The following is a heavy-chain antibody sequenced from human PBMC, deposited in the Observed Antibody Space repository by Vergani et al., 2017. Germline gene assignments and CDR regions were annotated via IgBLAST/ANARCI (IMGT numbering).Heavy chain of an antibody. CDR1: GGSISSSSYY. V-gene: IGHV4-39*07. J-gene: IGHJ6*03. D-gene: IGHD4-17*01. CDR2: IYYSGST. CDR3: ARSGEDGDYRYYMDV. Sequence: QLQLQESGPGLVKPSGTLSLTCTVSGGSISSSSYYWGWIRQPPGKGLEWIGSIYYSGSTYYNPSLKSRVTISVDTSKNQFSLKLSSVTAADTAVYYCARSGEDGDYRYYMDVWGKGTTVTVSS.